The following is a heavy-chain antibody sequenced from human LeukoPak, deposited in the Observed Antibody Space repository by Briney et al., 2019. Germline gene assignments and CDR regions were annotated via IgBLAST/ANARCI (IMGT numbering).Heavy chain of an antibody. D-gene: IGHD3-9*01. CDR2: ITSGGDYI. CDR1: GFTFNTFN. V-gene: IGHV3-21*01. J-gene: IGHJ4*02. Sequence: PAGSLRLSCAASGFTFNTFNLNWVRQAPAKGLEWVSSITSGGDYIYYADSVKGRFTTSRDNAKNSLSLQLNSLRVEDTAVYYYARGHYDVLAASYKWTPDYWGQGTLVTVSP. CDR3: ARGHYDVLAASYKWTPDY.